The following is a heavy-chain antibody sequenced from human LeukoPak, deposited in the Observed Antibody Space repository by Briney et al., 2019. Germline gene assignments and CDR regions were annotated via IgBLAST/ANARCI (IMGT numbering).Heavy chain of an antibody. V-gene: IGHV1-69*04. Sequence: SVKVSCKASGGTFSSYAISWVRQAPGQGLEWMGRIILILGIANYAQKFQGRVTITADKSTSTAYMELSSLRSEDTAVYYCARDYTEDIVVVPAAIYYYYGMDVWGQGTTVTVSS. D-gene: IGHD2-2*01. CDR2: IILILGIA. CDR1: GGTFSSYA. CDR3: ARDYTEDIVVVPAAIYYYYGMDV. J-gene: IGHJ6*02.